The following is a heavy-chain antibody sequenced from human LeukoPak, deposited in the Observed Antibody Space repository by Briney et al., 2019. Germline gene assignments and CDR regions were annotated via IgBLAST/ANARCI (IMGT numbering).Heavy chain of an antibody. CDR3: AKERPTTTAFDY. J-gene: IGHJ4*02. CDR1: GFTFNSYV. D-gene: IGHD4-17*01. CDR2: ITSNGGST. Sequence: GGSLRLSCAASGFTFNSYVMSWVRQAPGKGLEWVSAITSNGGSTYYADSVKGRFTISRDNSKNTLHLQMNSLRAEDTAIYYCAKERPTTTAFDYWGQGTLVTVSS. V-gene: IGHV3-23*01.